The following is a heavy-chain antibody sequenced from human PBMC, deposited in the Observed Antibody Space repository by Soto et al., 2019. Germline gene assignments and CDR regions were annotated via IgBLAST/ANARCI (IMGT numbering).Heavy chain of an antibody. CDR3: ARSRLLATYGMDV. CDR1: GYTFTGYY. J-gene: IGHJ6*02. CDR2: INPNSGGT. V-gene: IGHV1-2*04. Sequence: GASVKVSCKASGYTFTGYYMHWVRQAPGQGLEWMGWINPNSGGTNYAQKFQGWVTMTRDTSISTAYMELSSLRSEDTAVYYCARSRLLATYGMDVWGQGTTVTVSS. D-gene: IGHD3-3*01.